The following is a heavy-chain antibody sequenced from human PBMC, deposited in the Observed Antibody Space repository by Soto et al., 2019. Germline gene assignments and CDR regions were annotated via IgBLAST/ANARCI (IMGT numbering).Heavy chain of an antibody. CDR3: VKDGSSGWPYYYGMDV. V-gene: IGHV3-30-3*01. CDR2: ISYDGSNK. CDR1: GFTFSSYG. D-gene: IGHD6-19*01. J-gene: IGHJ6*02. Sequence: GGSLRLSCAASGFTFSSYGMHWVRQAPGKGLEWVAVISYDGSNKYYADSVKGRFTISRDNSKNTLYLQMSSLRAEDTAVYYCVKDGSSGWPYYYGMDVWGQGTTVTVSS.